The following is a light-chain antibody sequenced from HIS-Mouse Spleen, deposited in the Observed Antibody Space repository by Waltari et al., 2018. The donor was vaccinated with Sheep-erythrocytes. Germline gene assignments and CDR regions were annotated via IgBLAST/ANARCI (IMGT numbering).Light chain of an antibody. CDR3: QQYNNWPPPYT. CDR2: GAS. V-gene: IGKV3-15*01. J-gene: IGKJ2*01. CDR1: PSVSSN. Sequence: EIVMTQSPATLSVSPGERATLSRRASPSVSSNLAWYQQKPGQAPSLLIYGASTRATGIPARFSGSGSGTEFTLTISSMQSEDFAVYYCQQYNNWPPPYTFGQGTKLEIK.